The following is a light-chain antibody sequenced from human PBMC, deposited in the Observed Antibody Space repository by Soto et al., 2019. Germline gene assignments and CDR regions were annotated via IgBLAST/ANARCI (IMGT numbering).Light chain of an antibody. CDR3: QQYDNSVWT. Sequence: EIVLTQSPGTLSLSPGERATLSCRASQSVSSNLAWYQQRPGQAPRLLIYGASRRATGIPDRFSGSGSGTDFTLTISRLEPEDLAVYYCQQYDNSVWTFGQGTKVDI. CDR2: GAS. CDR1: QSVSSN. J-gene: IGKJ1*01. V-gene: IGKV3-20*01.